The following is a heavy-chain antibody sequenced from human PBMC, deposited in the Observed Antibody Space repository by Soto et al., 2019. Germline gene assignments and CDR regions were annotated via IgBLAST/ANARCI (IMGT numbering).Heavy chain of an antibody. CDR3: EGNGVAAAPRPWFDP. J-gene: IGHJ5*02. Sequence: GESLKISCNGSGYSFTSYWISWVRQMPGKGLEWMGRIDPSDSYTNYSPSFQGHVTISADKSISTAYLQWSSLKASDTAMYYCEGNGVAAAPRPWFDPWGQGTLVTVYS. CDR2: IDPSDSYT. CDR1: GYSFTSYW. V-gene: IGHV5-10-1*01. D-gene: IGHD6-13*01.